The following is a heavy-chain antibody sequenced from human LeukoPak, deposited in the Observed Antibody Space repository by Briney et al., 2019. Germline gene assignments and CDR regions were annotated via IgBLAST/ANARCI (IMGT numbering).Heavy chain of an antibody. CDR3: ARHRAVSVVGNFYFDY. Sequence: SETLSLTCTVSGGSISSSSYYWGWIRQPPGKGLEWIGSVYYSGSTYYNPSLKSRVTISVDTSKNQFSLKLSSVTAADTAVYYCARHRAVSVVGNFYFDYWGQGTLVTVSS. J-gene: IGHJ4*02. CDR1: GGSISSSSYY. D-gene: IGHD1-26*01. V-gene: IGHV4-39*01. CDR2: VYYSGST.